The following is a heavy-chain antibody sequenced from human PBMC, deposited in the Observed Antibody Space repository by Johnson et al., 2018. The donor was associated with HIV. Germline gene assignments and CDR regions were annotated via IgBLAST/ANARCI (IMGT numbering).Heavy chain of an antibody. CDR3: TVRISMILALTRRDQDI. J-gene: IGHJ3*02. V-gene: IGHV3-15*01. Sequence: VQLVESGGGLVKPGGSLRLSCAASGFTFNNAWLNWVRQAPGKGLEWVGRITSKTDGGTTDYAAPVKGGFTISRDDSKNTLYLQMNSLKTEDSAVYYCTVRISMILALTRRDQDIWGQGTMVTVSS. CDR2: ITSKTDGGTT. CDR1: GFTFNNAW. D-gene: IGHD3-22*01.